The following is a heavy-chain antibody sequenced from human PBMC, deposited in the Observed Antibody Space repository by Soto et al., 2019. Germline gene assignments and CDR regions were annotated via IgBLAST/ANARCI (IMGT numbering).Heavy chain of an antibody. Sequence: GGSLRLSCAACRFTVEGYAMHWVRQATGKGLEWVSGISWNSGSIGYADSVKGRFTISRDNAKNSLYLQMNSLRAEDTALYYCAKVDYGDYKLFDYWGQGTLVTVSS. D-gene: IGHD4-17*01. CDR3: AKVDYGDYKLFDY. CDR2: ISWNSGSI. CDR1: RFTVEGYA. V-gene: IGHV3-9*01. J-gene: IGHJ4*02.